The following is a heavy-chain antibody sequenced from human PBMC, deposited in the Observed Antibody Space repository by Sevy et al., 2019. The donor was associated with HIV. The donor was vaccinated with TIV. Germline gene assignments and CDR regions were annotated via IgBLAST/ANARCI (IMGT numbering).Heavy chain of an antibody. V-gene: IGHV3-49*03. J-gene: IGHJ4*02. CDR1: GFTFGDFA. Sequence: GGSLRLSCTASGFTFGDFAMSWFRQAPGEGLEWISFIRSKAYGGTTEYAPSVRGRFIVSRDDSRNIAYLQMNSLRTEDTAVYYCTRDLIGPTFDFDHWGQGTLVTVSS. D-gene: IGHD1-26*01. CDR2: IRSKAYGGTT. CDR3: TRDLIGPTFDFDH.